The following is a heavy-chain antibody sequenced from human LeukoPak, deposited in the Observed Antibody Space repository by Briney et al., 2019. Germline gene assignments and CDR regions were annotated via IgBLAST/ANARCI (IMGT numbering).Heavy chain of an antibody. CDR2: IYPADSDT. J-gene: IGHJ6*02. Sequence: GESLQISCKGSEYMFTNYWIGWGRQMPGKGLEWMGIIYPADSDTRYSPSFQGQVTISVDKSISTAYLQWSGLKASDTAIYYCARLTVAGVYNYYSGMDIWGQGTTVTVSS. CDR3: ARLTVAGVYNYYSGMDI. V-gene: IGHV5-51*01. CDR1: EYMFTNYW. D-gene: IGHD6-19*01.